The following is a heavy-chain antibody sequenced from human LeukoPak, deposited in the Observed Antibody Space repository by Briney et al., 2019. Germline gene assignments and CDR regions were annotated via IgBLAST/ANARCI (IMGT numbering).Heavy chain of an antibody. V-gene: IGHV4-31*03. D-gene: IGHD3-22*01. Sequence: KSSETLSLTCTVSGGSISSGDFYWSWVRQHPEKGLEWIGYIYYSGTAYYNPSLKSRVTMSVDTSKNQFSLKLDSVTAADTAVYYCARGEFTMIVPFDYWGQGTLVTVSS. J-gene: IGHJ4*02. CDR1: GGSISSGDFY. CDR2: IYYSGTA. CDR3: ARGEFTMIVPFDY.